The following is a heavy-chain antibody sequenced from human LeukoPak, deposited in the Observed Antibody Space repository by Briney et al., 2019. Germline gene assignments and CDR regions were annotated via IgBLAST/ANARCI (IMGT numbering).Heavy chain of an antibody. Sequence: PGGSLRLSCAASGFTFSSYAMSWVRQAPGKGLEWVSAISGSGGSTYYADSVKGRFTISRDNSKNTLYLQMNSLRAEDTAAYYCAKKYYYDSSGYLLEDYFDYWGQGTLVTVSS. V-gene: IGHV3-23*01. CDR1: GFTFSSYA. CDR3: AKKYYYDSSGYLLEDYFDY. J-gene: IGHJ4*02. D-gene: IGHD3-22*01. CDR2: ISGSGGST.